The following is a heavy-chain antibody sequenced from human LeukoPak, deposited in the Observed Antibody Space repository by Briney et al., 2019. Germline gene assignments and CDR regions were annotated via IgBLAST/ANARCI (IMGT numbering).Heavy chain of an antibody. Sequence: GGSLRLSCAASGFTFSSYSMNWVRQAPGKGLEWVSYITSTSNTIYYGDSVKGRFTISRDNAKNLLYLQMNSLRDEDTAVYYCAKARQGLYYDYWGQGTLVTVSS. J-gene: IGHJ4*02. V-gene: IGHV3-48*02. CDR2: ITSTSNTI. CDR3: AKARQGLYYDY. CDR1: GFTFSSYS. D-gene: IGHD6-6*01.